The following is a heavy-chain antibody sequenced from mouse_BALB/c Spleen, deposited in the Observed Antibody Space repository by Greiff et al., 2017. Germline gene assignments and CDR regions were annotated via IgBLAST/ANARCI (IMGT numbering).Heavy chain of an antibody. J-gene: IGHJ3*01. D-gene: IGHD1-1*01. CDR3: ERRGYYGSSYGFAY. Sequence: EVKLMESGGGLVQPGGSLKLSCAASGFDFSRYWMSWVRQAPGKGLEWIGEINPDSSTINYTPSLKDKFIISRDNAKNTLYLQMSKVRSEDTALYHCERRGYYGSSYGFAYWGQGTLVTVSA. CDR2: INPDSSTI. CDR1: GFDFSRYW. V-gene: IGHV4-1*02.